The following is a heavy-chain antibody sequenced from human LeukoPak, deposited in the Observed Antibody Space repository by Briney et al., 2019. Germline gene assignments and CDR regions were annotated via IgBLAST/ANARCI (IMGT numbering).Heavy chain of an antibody. CDR3: AKGPSGYKWTPLDY. J-gene: IGHJ4*02. Sequence: PGGSLRLSCAASGFTFSSYAMSWVRQAPGKGLEWVSAISGSGGSAYYADSVKGRFTISRDNSKNTLYLQMNSLRAEDTAVYYCAKGPSGYKWTPLDYWGQGTLVTVSS. D-gene: IGHD1-20*01. V-gene: IGHV3-23*01. CDR1: GFTFSSYA. CDR2: ISGSGGSA.